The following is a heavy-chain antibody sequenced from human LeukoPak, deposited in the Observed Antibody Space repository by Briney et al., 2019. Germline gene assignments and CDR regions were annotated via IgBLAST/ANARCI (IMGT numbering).Heavy chain of an antibody. CDR1: GFTFSSYG. Sequence: QPGRSLRLSCAASGFTFSSYGMHWVRQAPGKGLEWEAVISYDGSNKYYADSVKGRFTISRDNSKNTLYLQMNSLRAEGTAVYYCARDLEAYSSSSLDYWGQGTLVTVSS. CDR3: ARDLEAYSSSSLDY. CDR2: ISYDGSNK. V-gene: IGHV3-30*03. D-gene: IGHD6-6*01. J-gene: IGHJ4*02.